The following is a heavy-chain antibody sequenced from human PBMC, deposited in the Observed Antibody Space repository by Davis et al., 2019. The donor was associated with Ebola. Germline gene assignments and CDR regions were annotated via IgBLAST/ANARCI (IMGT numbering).Heavy chain of an antibody. J-gene: IGHJ4*02. CDR2: INPSGGSA. D-gene: IGHD6-13*01. CDR1: GYTFTSYY. CDR3: ARDSGGNIAAAAYFDY. V-gene: IGHV1-46*01. Sequence: AASVKVSCKASGYTFTSYYMHWVRQAPGQGLEWMGIINPSGGSASYAQKFQGRVTMTRDTSTSTVYMELSSLRSEDTAVYYCARDSGGNIAAAAYFDYWGQGTLVTVSS.